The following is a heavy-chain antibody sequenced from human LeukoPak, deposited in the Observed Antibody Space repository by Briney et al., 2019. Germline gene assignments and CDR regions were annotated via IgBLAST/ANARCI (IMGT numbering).Heavy chain of an antibody. D-gene: IGHD2-21*01. V-gene: IGHV3-64D*06. CDR2: VNSNGLST. Sequence: GGSLRLSCSPSGFPFSYYVMHWLRQAPGKGLEYVAAVNSNGLSTYYTDSVKGRFTVSRDNSKSTVYLQMSSLRPEDTAVYYCVQEILMNSSPFDYWGQGTLVTVSS. CDR3: VQEILMNSSPFDY. J-gene: IGHJ4*02. CDR1: GFPFSYYV.